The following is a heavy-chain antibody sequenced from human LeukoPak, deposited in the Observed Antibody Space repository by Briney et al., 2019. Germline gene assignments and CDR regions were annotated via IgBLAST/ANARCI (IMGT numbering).Heavy chain of an antibody. CDR2: ISWNSGHI. V-gene: IGHV3-9*01. Sequence: PGRSLRLSCAASGFTFDDYAMHWVRQVPGKGLEWVSGISWNSGHIGFADSVKGRSTISRDNAKNSLYLQMNSLRAEDTALYYCAKGTTLTNHFDSWGQGTLVTVSS. CDR1: GFTFDDYA. D-gene: IGHD4-17*01. CDR3: AKGTTLTNHFDS. J-gene: IGHJ4*02.